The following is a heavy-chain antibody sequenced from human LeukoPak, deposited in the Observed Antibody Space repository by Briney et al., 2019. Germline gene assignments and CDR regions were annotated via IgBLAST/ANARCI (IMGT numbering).Heavy chain of an antibody. Sequence: ASVKVSCKASGYTFTGYYMHWVRQAPGQGLEWMGWINPNSGGTNYARKFQGRVTMTRDTSISTAYMELSRLRSDDTAVYYCARSMASGSYYNDYWGQGTLVTVSS. V-gene: IGHV1-2*02. CDR1: GYTFTGYY. D-gene: IGHD1-26*01. J-gene: IGHJ4*02. CDR3: ARSMASGSYYNDY. CDR2: INPNSGGT.